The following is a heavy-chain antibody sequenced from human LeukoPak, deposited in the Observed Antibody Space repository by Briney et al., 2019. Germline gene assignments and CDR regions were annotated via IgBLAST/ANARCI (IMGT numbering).Heavy chain of an antibody. CDR2: IIPIFGTA. V-gene: IGHV1-69*13. CDR1: GGTFCSYA. Sequence: GASVKVSCKASGGTFCSYAISWVRQAPGQGLEWMGGIIPIFGTANYAQKFQGRVTTTADESTSTAYMELSSLRSDDTAVYYCARGDTMIVVVQDYWGQGTLVTVSS. CDR3: ARGDTMIVVVQDY. D-gene: IGHD3-22*01. J-gene: IGHJ4*02.